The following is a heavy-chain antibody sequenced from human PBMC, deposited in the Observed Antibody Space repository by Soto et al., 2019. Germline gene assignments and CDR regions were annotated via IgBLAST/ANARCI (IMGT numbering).Heavy chain of an antibody. CDR2: IKSKTDGGTT. Sequence: GGSLRLSCAASGFTFSNAWMSWVRQAPGKGLEWVGRIKSKTDGGTTDYAAPVKGRFTISRDDSKNTLYLQMNSLKTEDTAVYYCAREKHSSGWSLYYYYYGMDVWGQGTTVTVSS. CDR3: AREKHSSGWSLYYYYYGMDV. J-gene: IGHJ6*02. D-gene: IGHD6-19*01. V-gene: IGHV3-15*01. CDR1: GFTFSNAW.